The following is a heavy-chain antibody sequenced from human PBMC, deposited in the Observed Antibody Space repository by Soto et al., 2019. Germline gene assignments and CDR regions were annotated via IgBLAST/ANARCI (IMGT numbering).Heavy chain of an antibody. CDR3: ARDLERYSFGNWFDP. Sequence: QVQLVQSGAEVRKPGASVRVSCKASGYTFTNYALHWMRQAPGQRLEWMGWINAGNGNTKYSQKFQGRVTITRDTSATTAYMELSSLRSEDTAVYYCARDLERYSFGNWFDPWGQGTLVTVSS. CDR1: GYTFTNYA. D-gene: IGHD2-21*01. CDR2: INAGNGNT. V-gene: IGHV1-3*01. J-gene: IGHJ5*02.